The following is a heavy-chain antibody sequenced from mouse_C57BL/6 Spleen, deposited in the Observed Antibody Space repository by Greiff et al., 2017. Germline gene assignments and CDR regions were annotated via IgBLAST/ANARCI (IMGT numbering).Heavy chain of an antibody. Sequence: QVQLQQPGTELVKPGASVKLSCKASGYTFTSYWMHWVKQRPGQGLEWIGNINPSNGGTNYNEKFKSKATLTVDKSSSTAYMQLRSLTSEDSAVYYCANGHYGSFWFACWGQGTLVTVSA. V-gene: IGHV1-53*01. CDR2: INPSNGGT. J-gene: IGHJ3*01. CDR1: GYTFTSYW. D-gene: IGHD1-1*01. CDR3: ANGHYGSFWFAC.